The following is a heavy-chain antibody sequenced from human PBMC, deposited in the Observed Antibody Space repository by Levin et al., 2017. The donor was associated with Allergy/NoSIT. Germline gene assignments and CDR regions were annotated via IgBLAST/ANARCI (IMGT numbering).Heavy chain of an antibody. CDR1: GFTFSDYY. D-gene: IGHD2-2*03. J-gene: IGHJ6*02. V-gene: IGHV3-11*01. CDR2: ISSSGSTI. Sequence: GESLKISCTASGFTFSDYYMSWIRQAPGKGLEWVSYISSSGSTIYYADSVKGRFTISRDNAKNSLYLQMNSLRAEDTAVYYCASGGPYWIFYAWGQGTTVTVSS. CDR3: ASGGPYWIFYA.